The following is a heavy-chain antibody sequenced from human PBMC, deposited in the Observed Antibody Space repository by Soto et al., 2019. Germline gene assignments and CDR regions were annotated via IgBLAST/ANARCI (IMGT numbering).Heavy chain of an antibody. V-gene: IGHV4-59*08. J-gene: IGHJ5*02. D-gene: IGHD2-8*01. CDR2: IYYSGST. Sequence: SETLSLTCTVSGGSISSYYWSWIRQPPGKGLEWIGYIYYSGSTNYNPSLKSRVTISVDTSKNQFSLKLSSVTAADTAVYYCARHDETSPLYCTNGVRHPPPWFHPRGQGTLVSGSS. CDR1: GGSISSYY. CDR3: ARHDETSPLYCTNGVRHPPPWFHP.